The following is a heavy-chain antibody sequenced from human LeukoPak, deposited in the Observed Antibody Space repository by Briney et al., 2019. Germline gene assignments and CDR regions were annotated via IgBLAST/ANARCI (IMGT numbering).Heavy chain of an antibody. J-gene: IGHJ4*02. Sequence: SETLSPTCIDPDGSISTYYWSCIRQPAGNVMEWIGRIYTTGSTYYNASLKSRGTISVDTSKNQFSLKLNSVTAADTAVYFCARQVVAVAGTGYFDYWGQGTLVTVSS. CDR2: IYTTGST. D-gene: IGHD6-19*01. CDR3: ARQVVAVAGTGYFDY. V-gene: IGHV4-59*05. CDR1: DGSISTYY.